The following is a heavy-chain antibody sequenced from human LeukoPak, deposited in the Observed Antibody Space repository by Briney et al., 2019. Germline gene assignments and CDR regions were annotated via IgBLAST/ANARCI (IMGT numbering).Heavy chain of an antibody. J-gene: IGHJ4*02. Sequence: SGGSLRLSCAASGFTFSSYWMSWVRQAPGKGLEWVANIKQDGSEKYYVDSVKGRFTISRDNAKNSLYLQMNSLRAEDTAVYYCAKDPSALWFGEIDYWGQGTLVTVSS. CDR1: GFTFSSYW. V-gene: IGHV3-7*03. D-gene: IGHD3-10*01. CDR3: AKDPSALWFGEIDY. CDR2: IKQDGSEK.